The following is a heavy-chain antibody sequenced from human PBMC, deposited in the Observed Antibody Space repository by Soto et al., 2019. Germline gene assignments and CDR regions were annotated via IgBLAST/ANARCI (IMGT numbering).Heavy chain of an antibody. CDR1: GGSISSSLHY. J-gene: IGHJ4*02. V-gene: IGHV4-39*01. CDR2: IYYSGNT. D-gene: IGHD6-19*01. Sequence: SETLSLTCTVSGGSISSSLHYWGWIRQPPGKGLEWIGSIYYSGNTYYNPSLKSRVTISVDTSKNQFSLKLRSVTAADTAVYYCARQRQWLATGGYWGQGTQVTVSS. CDR3: ARQRQWLATGGY.